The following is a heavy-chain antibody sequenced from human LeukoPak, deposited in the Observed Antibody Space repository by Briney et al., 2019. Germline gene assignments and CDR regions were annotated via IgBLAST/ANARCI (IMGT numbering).Heavy chain of an antibody. V-gene: IGHV3-7*01. Sequence: GGSQRLSCAASGFTFSNNWMSWVRQAPGKGLEWVANIKGDGSEKYYVDSVKGRFTISRDNTKNSLYLQMNSLRADDTATYYCARDDFSGSYCDWGQGTLVTVSS. J-gene: IGHJ4*02. CDR2: IKGDGSEK. CDR3: ARDDFSGSYCD. D-gene: IGHD1-26*01. CDR1: GFTFSNNW.